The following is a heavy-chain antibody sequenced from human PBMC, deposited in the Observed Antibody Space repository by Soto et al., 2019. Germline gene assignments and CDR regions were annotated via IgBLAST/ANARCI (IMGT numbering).Heavy chain of an antibody. CDR1: AFSSPHHA. J-gene: IGHJ6*02. CDR3: TEDILPEGADV. CDR2: IHWNNGPT. Sequence: GGSMRPSCVPSAFSSPHHAIYWVRHVPGKGLGWVSGIHWNNGPTGYADFVKGRFTLCTGKVKNSMYQQMNSLRTDDTAFYYCTEDILPEGADVWGQGSTVTVSS. V-gene: IGHV3-9*02.